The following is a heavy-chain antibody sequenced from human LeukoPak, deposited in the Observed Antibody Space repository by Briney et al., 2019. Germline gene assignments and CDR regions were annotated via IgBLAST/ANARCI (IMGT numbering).Heavy chain of an antibody. CDR1: GFTFNDYE. CDR3: ARSTVTNYFDY. V-gene: IGHV3-48*03. J-gene: IGHJ4*02. Sequence: PGGSLRLSWAASGFTFNDYEMNWVRQAPGKGLEWISYISRSGSSIYYADSVQGRFTISRDNAKNSLYLQVNSLRAEDTAVYYCARSTVTNYFDYWGQGTLVTVSS. CDR2: ISRSGSSI. D-gene: IGHD4-17*01.